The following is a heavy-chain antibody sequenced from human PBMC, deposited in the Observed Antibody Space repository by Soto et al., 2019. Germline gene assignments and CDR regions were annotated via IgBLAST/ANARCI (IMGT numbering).Heavy chain of an antibody. J-gene: IGHJ6*02. V-gene: IGHV1-69*12. Sequence: QVQLVQSGAEVKKPGSSVKVSCKASGGTFSSYAISWVRQAPGQGLEWMGGIIPILGTANYAQKFQGRVTSTADESTSTAYKELSSLRSEDTAVYYCARRGQWLVTQIYYYYGMDVWGQATTVTVSS. CDR2: IIPILGTA. CDR1: GGTFSSYA. D-gene: IGHD6-19*01. CDR3: ARRGQWLVTQIYYYYGMDV.